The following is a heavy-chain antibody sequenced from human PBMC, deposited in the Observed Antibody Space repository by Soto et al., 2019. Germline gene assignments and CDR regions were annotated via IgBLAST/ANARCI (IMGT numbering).Heavy chain of an antibody. CDR2: IDYSGNT. V-gene: IGHV4-59*01. J-gene: IGHJ4*02. Sequence: SETLSLTCTVSGGSISNYYWNWIRQTPGKGLEWIGYIDYSGNTNYNPSLKSRVTISVDTSKNQVSLNVSSVTAADSAVYYCRGAGPSLQNFDYGGQGPLAPVPS. CDR1: GGSISNYY. CDR3: RGAGPSLQNFDY. D-gene: IGHD4-4*01.